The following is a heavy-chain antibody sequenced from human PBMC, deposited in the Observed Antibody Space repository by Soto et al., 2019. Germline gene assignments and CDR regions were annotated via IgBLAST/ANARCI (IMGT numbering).Heavy chain of an antibody. Sequence: SETLSLTCTVSGGSISSYYWSWIRQPAGKGLEWIGRIYTSGSTNYNPSLKSRVTMSVDTSTNQFSLKLSSVTAADTAVYYCAGGYCSGGSCYGYYYGMDVWGQGTTVTVSS. D-gene: IGHD2-15*01. V-gene: IGHV4-4*07. CDR2: IYTSGST. J-gene: IGHJ6*02. CDR1: GGSISSYY. CDR3: AGGYCSGGSCYGYYYGMDV.